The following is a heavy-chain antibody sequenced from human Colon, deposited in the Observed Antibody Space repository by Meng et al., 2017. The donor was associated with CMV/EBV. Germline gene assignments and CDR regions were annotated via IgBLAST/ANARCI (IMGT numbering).Heavy chain of an antibody. CDR1: GYSFRNYW. Sequence: GESLKISWLGSGYSFRNYWIGWVRQMPGKGLEWMGIIYPDDSDIRYSPSFRGQVTISVDKSISTAYLQWASLKASDTAMYYCVRGSDFWSGYIDHWGQGTLVTVSS. V-gene: IGHV5-51*01. CDR3: VRGSDFWSGYIDH. CDR2: IYPDDSDI. D-gene: IGHD3-3*01. J-gene: IGHJ4*02.